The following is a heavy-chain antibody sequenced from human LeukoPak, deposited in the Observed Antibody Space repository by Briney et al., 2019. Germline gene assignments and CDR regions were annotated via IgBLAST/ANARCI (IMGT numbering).Heavy chain of an antibody. Sequence: KPSETLSLTCTVSGGSISSYYWSWIRQPPGKGLQWIGYIYYSGSTDSNPSLKGRVTISIDKSKNYLSLKLSSVTAADTAVYYCARGWAYFDYWGQGTLVTVSS. CDR1: GGSISSYY. CDR2: IYYSGST. J-gene: IGHJ4*02. CDR3: ARGWAYFDY. V-gene: IGHV4-59*01. D-gene: IGHD3-16*01.